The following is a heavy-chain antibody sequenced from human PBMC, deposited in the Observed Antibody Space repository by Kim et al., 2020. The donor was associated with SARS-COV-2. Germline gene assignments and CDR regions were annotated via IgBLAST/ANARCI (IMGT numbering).Heavy chain of an antibody. CDR3: ARSGRGFDFLTGYSPLDY. D-gene: IGHD3-9*01. CDR2: LYQTWST. J-gene: IGHJ4*01. V-gene: IGHV4-59*12. Sequence: SETLSLTCTVSGDSINDFYWSWIRQSPGRGLEWLGYLYQTWSTNYNPSLMGRVTMTLDTSKNQVSLKLTSVTAADTAMSFCARSGRGFDFLTGYSPLDY. CDR1: GDSINDFY.